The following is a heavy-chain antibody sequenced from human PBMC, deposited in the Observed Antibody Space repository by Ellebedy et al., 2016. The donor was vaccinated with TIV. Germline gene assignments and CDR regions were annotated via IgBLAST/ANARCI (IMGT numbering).Heavy chain of an antibody. CDR1: GYTFTGYY. J-gene: IGHJ6*02. CDR3: ARCRWTAMVDYYYGMDV. V-gene: IGHV1-2*04. CDR2: INPNSGGT. Sequence: AASVKVSCKASGYTFTGYYMHWVRQAPGQGLEWMGWINPNSGGTNYAQKFQGWVTMTRDTSISTAYMELRSLRSDDTAVYYCARCRWTAMVDYYYGMDVWGQGTTVTVSS. D-gene: IGHD5-18*01.